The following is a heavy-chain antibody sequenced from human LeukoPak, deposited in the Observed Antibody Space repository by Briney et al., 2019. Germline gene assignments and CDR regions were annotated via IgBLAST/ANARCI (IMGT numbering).Heavy chain of an antibody. J-gene: IGHJ3*02. V-gene: IGHV3-23*01. CDR3: AKGSPNYIVVVPAAIDAFDI. Sequence: PGGSLRLSCAASGFTFSSYAMSWVRQAPGKGLEWVSAISGSGGSTYYADSVKGRFTISRDNSKNTLYLQMNSLRAEDTAVYYCAKGSPNYIVVVPAAIDAFDIWGQGTMVTVSS. CDR1: GFTFSSYA. CDR2: ISGSGGST. D-gene: IGHD2-2*01.